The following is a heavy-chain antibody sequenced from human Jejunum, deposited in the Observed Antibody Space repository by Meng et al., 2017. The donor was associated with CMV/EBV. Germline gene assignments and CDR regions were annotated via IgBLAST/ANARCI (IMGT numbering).Heavy chain of an antibody. CDR1: GFTFRNYT. J-gene: IGHJ4*02. CDR2: ISNDGDTT. D-gene: IGHD4-11*01. V-gene: IGHV3-30-3*01. Sequence: SGFTFRNYTMPWVRQAPDKGLEWVAGISNDGDTTYLADSVKGRFSISRDNSKNTVYLQMNSLRGEDTAVYYCARENDYRDYFDSWGRGTRVTVSS. CDR3: ARENDYRDYFDS.